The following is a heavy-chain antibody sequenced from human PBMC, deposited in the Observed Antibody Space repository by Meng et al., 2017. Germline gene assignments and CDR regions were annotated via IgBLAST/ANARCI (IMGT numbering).Heavy chain of an antibody. CDR1: GDSSSSNSAA. J-gene: IGHJ4*02. CDR3: ARGSYSFDS. D-gene: IGHD1-26*01. Sequence: QLSQPGPGQVNPSQPSSFICAISGDSSSSNSAAWNCIRQSPSRGLEWLGRACYRSKWYHDYAGSVKSRISIDPDTSKNQFSLQLRSVTPEDSAVYYCARGSYSFDSWGQRTLVTVSS. CDR2: ACYRSKWYH. V-gene: IGHV6-1*01.